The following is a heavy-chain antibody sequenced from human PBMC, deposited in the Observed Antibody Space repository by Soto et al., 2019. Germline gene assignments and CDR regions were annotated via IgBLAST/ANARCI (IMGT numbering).Heavy chain of an antibody. D-gene: IGHD3-9*01. CDR3: ARVRSQLRYFDWLFPSDYYYYMDV. Sequence: QVQLVQSGAEVKKPGASVKVSCKASGYTFTSYDINWVRQATGQGLEWMGWINPNSGNTGYAQKFQGRVTMTRNTSISTAYMELSSLRSEDTAVYYCARVRSQLRYFDWLFPSDYYYYMDVWGKGTTVTVSS. CDR2: INPNSGNT. V-gene: IGHV1-8*01. J-gene: IGHJ6*03. CDR1: GYTFTSYD.